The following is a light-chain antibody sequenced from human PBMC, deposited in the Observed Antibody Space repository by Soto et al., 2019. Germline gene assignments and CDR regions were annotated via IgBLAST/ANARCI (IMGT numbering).Light chain of an antibody. V-gene: IGLV2-14*03. CDR1: SSDVDTYIY. CDR2: DVT. Sequence: QSALTQPASVSGSPGQSITISCTGTSSDVDTYIYISWYQQHPGKAPKLIIYDVTNRPPGVANRFSGSKSGNTASLTISGLQTDDEADYYFSSYTFSTLVFATGTKVTVL. J-gene: IGLJ1*01. CDR3: SSYTFSTLV.